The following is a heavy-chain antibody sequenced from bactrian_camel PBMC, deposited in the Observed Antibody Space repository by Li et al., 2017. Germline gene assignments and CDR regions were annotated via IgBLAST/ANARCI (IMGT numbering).Heavy chain of an antibody. CDR2: IYKDGTIA. J-gene: IGHJ4*01. Sequence: HVQLVESGGGLVQPGGSLRFSCAASGFTFSRYGMSWVRQAPGKGLEWVSGIYKDGTIAYYEDSVKGRFTIYRDNAKNTLYLQMNSLTSEDTALYYCATYSDYPSPPYNYWGQGTQVTVS. V-gene: IGHV3S6*01. CDR1: GFTFSRYG. CDR3: ATYSDYPSPPYNY. D-gene: IGHD4*01.